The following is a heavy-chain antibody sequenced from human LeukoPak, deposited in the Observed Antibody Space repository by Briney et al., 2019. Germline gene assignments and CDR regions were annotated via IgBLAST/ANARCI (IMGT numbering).Heavy chain of an antibody. Sequence: GGSLRLSCAASGFTFSSYAMHWVRQAPGKGLEWVAVIWYDGSNKYYADSVKGRFTISRDNSKNTLYLQMNSLRAEDTAVYYCARDRRVGATWSVGAFDIWGQGTTVTVSS. V-gene: IGHV3-33*01. J-gene: IGHJ3*02. CDR1: GFTFSSYA. D-gene: IGHD1-26*01. CDR3: ARDRRVGATWSVGAFDI. CDR2: IWYDGSNK.